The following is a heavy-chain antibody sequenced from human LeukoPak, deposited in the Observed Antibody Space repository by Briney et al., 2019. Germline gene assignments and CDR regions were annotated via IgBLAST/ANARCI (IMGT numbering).Heavy chain of an antibody. J-gene: IGHJ4*02. V-gene: IGHV3-23*01. CDR1: GFTSGDYG. D-gene: IGHD3-22*01. CDR3: AKTNGYYSD. CDR2: ISGSGGTT. Sequence: GGSLRLSCAASGFTSGDYGMGWVRQAPGKGLEWVSGISGSGGTTYYADSVKGRFTISRDNSKNSLSLQVSSLRAEDTAVYYCAKTNGYYSDWGQGTLVTVSS.